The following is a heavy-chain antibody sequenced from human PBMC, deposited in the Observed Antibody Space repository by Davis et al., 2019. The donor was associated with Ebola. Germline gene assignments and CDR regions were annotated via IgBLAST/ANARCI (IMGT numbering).Heavy chain of an antibody. CDR3: AKSSYYDSSGYVDYFDY. Sequence: PGGSLRLSCAASGFTFDDYAMHWVRRAPGKGLEWVSGISWNSGSIGYADSVKGRFTISRDNAKNSLYLQMNSLRAEDTALYYCAKSSYYDSSGYVDYFDYWGQGTLVTVSS. D-gene: IGHD3-22*01. CDR1: GFTFDDYA. J-gene: IGHJ4*02. CDR2: ISWNSGSI. V-gene: IGHV3-9*01.